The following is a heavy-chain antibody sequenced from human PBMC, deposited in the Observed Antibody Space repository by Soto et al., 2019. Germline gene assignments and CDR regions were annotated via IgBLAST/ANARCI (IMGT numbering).Heavy chain of an antibody. CDR1: GFTFSSYA. V-gene: IGHV3-30-3*01. D-gene: IGHD1-20*01. CDR2: ISYDGSNK. Sequence: QVQLVESGGGVVQPGRSLRLSCAASGFTFSSYAMHWVRQAPGKGLEWVAVISYDGSNKYYADSVKGRFTISRDNSKNTLYLQMNSLRAEDTAVYYCARAEDGMDNYYYYGMDVWGQGTTVTVSS. J-gene: IGHJ6*02. CDR3: ARAEDGMDNYYYYGMDV.